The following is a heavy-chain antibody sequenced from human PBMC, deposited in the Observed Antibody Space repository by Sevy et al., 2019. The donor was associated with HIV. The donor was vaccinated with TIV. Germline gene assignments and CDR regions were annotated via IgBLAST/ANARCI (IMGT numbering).Heavy chain of an antibody. D-gene: IGHD6-13*01. J-gene: IGHJ4*02. Sequence: GGSLRLSCAASGFTFSDYYMTWIRQAPGKGLERVSYISSGSTYINYADSVKGRFTISRDNAKNSLYLQMNSLRAEDTAVYYCAKDSRVYSSSHFDYWGQGTLVTVSS. CDR3: AKDSRVYSSSHFDY. CDR2: ISSGSTYI. CDR1: GFTFSDYY. V-gene: IGHV3-11*06.